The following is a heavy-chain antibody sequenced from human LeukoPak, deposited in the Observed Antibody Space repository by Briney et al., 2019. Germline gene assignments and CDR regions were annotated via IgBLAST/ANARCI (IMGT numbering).Heavy chain of an antibody. CDR3: AKDTDSSGYYFDY. D-gene: IGHD3-22*01. CDR1: GFTFDDYA. V-gene: IGHV3-9*01. CDR2: ISWNSGSI. J-gene: IGHJ4*02. Sequence: GGSLRLSCAAPGFTFDDYAMHWVRQAPGKGLEWVSGISWNSGSIGYADSVKGRFTISRDNAKNSLYLQMNSLRAEDTALYYCAKDTDSSGYYFDYWGQGTLVTVSS.